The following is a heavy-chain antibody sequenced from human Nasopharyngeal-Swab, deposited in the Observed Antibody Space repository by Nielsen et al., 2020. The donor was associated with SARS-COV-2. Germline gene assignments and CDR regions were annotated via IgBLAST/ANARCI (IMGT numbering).Heavy chain of an antibody. CDR2: ISSSGSTI. V-gene: IGHV3-11*01. CDR1: GFTFSDYY. CDR3: AGDGSRDAFDI. D-gene: IGHD5-12*01. Sequence: GESLKISCAASGFTFSDYYMSWIRQAPGKGLEWVSYISSSGSTIYYADSVKGRFTISRDNAKNSLYLQMNSLRAEGTAVYYCAGDGSRDAFDIWGQGTMVTVSS. J-gene: IGHJ3*02.